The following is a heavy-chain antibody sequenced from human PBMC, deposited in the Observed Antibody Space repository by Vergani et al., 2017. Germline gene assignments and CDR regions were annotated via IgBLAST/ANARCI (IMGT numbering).Heavy chain of an antibody. D-gene: IGHD6-13*01. J-gene: IGHJ5*02. CDR3: ARQSSIAAAGTSFDP. CDR1: GDSINRGGLY. CDR2: IYHNGDT. Sequence: QVQLQESGPGLVKPSQTLSLTCTVSGDSINRGGLYWTWIRQLPGKGLEWMGFIYHNGDTYYNPSLKSRVIMSLDTSKNQFSLKLASVTAADTAVYYCARQSSIAAAGTSFDPWGQGTLVTVSS. V-gene: IGHV4-31*02.